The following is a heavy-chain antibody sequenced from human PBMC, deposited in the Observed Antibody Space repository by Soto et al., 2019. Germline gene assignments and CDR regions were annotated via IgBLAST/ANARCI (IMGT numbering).Heavy chain of an antibody. J-gene: IGHJ4*02. V-gene: IGHV4-59*01. Sequence: SETLSLTCTVSGGSISSYYWSWIRQPPGKGLEWIGYIYYSGSTNYNPSLKSRVTISVDTSKNQFSLKLSSVTAADTAVYYCARGENYNILTGYYFDYWGQGTLVTVSS. CDR2: IYYSGST. CDR3: ARGENYNILTGYYFDY. D-gene: IGHD3-9*01. CDR1: GGSISSYY.